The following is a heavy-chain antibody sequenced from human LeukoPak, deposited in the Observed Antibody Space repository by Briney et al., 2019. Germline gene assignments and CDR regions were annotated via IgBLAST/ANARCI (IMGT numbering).Heavy chain of an antibody. D-gene: IGHD2-15*01. V-gene: IGHV4-59*05. CDR2: IYYSGST. CDR1: GGSISSYY. CDR3: AGGYVVVVAATAPFDY. J-gene: IGHJ4*02. Sequence: SETLSLTCTVSGGSISSYYWSWIRQPPGKGLEWIGSIYYSGSTYYNPSLKSRVTISVDTSKNQFSLKLSSVTAADTAVYYCAGGYVVVVAATAPFDYWGQGTLVTVSS.